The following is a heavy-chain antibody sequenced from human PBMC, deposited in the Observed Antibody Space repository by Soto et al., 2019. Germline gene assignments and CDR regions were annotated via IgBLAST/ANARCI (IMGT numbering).Heavy chain of an antibody. CDR3: ESQLAYGGGDCCTQPIGD. D-gene: IGHD2-21*02. CDR1: GITFVPYY. CDR2: INPKTSDT. J-gene: IGHJ1*01. Sequence: ASVKAPWKASGITFVPYYVIWVRQAPGHGLEWKGWINPKTSDTKYAQNLQGRVTMTRDTSVTTASMELSRLTSDDTALYYDESQLAYGGGDCCTQPIGDWGQGTPVIVSA. V-gene: IGHV1-2*02.